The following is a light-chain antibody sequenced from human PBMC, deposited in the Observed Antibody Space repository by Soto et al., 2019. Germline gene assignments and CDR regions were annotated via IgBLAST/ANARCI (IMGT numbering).Light chain of an antibody. Sequence: LTQPASVSGSPGQSITISCTGTRNDVGDYNFVSWYQQHPGKAPKVMIYDVINRPSGVSNRFSGSKSGNTASLTISGLQAEDEADYYCSSYTGSSTYVFGTGTKVTVL. CDR1: RNDVGDYNF. CDR3: SSYTGSSTYV. V-gene: IGLV2-14*03. CDR2: DVI. J-gene: IGLJ1*01.